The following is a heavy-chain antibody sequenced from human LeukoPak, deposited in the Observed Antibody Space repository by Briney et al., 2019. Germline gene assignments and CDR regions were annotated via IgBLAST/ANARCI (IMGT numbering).Heavy chain of an antibody. V-gene: IGHV3-74*01. Sequence: PGGSLRLSCEASGFTFSSYWMHWVRQAPGKGLVWVSRINTDGSIISYADSVKGRFTISRDNAKNTLYLQMNSLRVDDTAVYYCAREGTTVTPYFDYWGQGTLVAVSS. D-gene: IGHD4-17*01. CDR2: INTDGSII. CDR3: AREGTTVTPYFDY. J-gene: IGHJ4*02. CDR1: GFTFSSYW.